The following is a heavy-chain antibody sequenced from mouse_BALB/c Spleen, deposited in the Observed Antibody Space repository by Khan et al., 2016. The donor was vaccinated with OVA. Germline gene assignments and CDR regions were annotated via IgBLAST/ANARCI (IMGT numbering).Heavy chain of an antibody. J-gene: IGHJ2*01. Sequence: EVELVESGGGLVQPGRSQKLSCAASGFTFNSYGMHWVRQAPEKGLEWVAYISGDSNTIYYADTVKGRFTISRDNPKKTLFLQSTSLMSEDTAMYYCATSYFYGYYFDYWGPGTTLTVS. CDR3: ATSYFYGYYFDY. CDR1: GFTFNSYG. D-gene: IGHD1-1*01. CDR2: ISGDSNTI. V-gene: IGHV5-17*02.